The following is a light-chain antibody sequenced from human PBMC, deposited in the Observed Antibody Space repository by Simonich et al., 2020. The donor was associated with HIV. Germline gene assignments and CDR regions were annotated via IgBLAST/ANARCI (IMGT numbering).Light chain of an antibody. V-gene: IGKV1-5*03. CDR2: QAS. J-gene: IGKJ2*01. CDR3: QQYNSYSYT. Sequence: DIQMTQSPSTLSASVGDRVTNTCRASQNIRSWLAWYQQKPGKAPKLLFYQASSLESGVPSRFSGSGSGTEFTLTIRSLQPDDFATYYCQQYNSYSYTFGQGTKLEIK. CDR1: QNIRSW.